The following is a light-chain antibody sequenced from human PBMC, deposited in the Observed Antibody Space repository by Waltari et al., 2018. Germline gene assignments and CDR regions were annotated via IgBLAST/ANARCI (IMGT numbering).Light chain of an antibody. CDR3: QQYYSTPLT. J-gene: IGKJ4*01. CDR1: QSVLYSSNNKNY. CDR2: WAS. V-gene: IGKV4-1*01. Sequence: DIVMTQSPDSLAVSLGERATINCKSSQSVLYSSNNKNYFAWYQQKPGQPPKRLIYWASTRESGVPDRCSGSGSGTDFTLTISSLQAEDVAVYYCQQYYSTPLTFGGGTKVEIK.